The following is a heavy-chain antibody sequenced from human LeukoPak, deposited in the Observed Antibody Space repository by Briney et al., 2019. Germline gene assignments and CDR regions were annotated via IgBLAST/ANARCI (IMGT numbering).Heavy chain of an antibody. D-gene: IGHD6-19*01. Sequence: PGGSLRLSCAASGFTFSSYAMSWVRQAPGKGLEWVSAISGSGGSTYYADSVKGRFTISRDNSKNTLYLQMNSLRAEDTALYYCAKDPGIAVAGPTSFDYWGQGTLVTVSS. V-gene: IGHV3-23*01. CDR1: GFTFSSYA. J-gene: IGHJ4*02. CDR3: AKDPGIAVAGPTSFDY. CDR2: ISGSGGST.